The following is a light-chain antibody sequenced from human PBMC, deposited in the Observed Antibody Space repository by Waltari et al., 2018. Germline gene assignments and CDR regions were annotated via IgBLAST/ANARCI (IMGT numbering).Light chain of an antibody. J-gene: IGLJ3*02. CDR2: KGI. Sequence: QTVVTQEPSLSVSPGGTVKLPCALSSGSVSSTSYPTWYQQTPGQPPRTLVYKGISRSSGVPDRFSGSILGNTAALTITGAQADDESDYYCSMYMGSGVWVFGGGTKLTVL. CDR3: SMYMGSGVWV. V-gene: IGLV8-61*01. CDR1: SGSVSSTSY.